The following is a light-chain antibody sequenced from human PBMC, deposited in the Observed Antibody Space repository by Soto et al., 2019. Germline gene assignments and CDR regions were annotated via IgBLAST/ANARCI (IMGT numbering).Light chain of an antibody. CDR3: SSYTISSTVV. V-gene: IGLV2-14*01. CDR1: SSDVGGYNY. J-gene: IGLJ2*01. CDR2: AVS. Sequence: QSALTQPASVSGSPGQSITMSCTGTSSDVGGYNYVSWYQQHPGKAPKLMIYAVSNRPSGVSNRFSGSKSGNTASLTISGLQAEDEADYYCSSYTISSTVVFGGGTKLTVL.